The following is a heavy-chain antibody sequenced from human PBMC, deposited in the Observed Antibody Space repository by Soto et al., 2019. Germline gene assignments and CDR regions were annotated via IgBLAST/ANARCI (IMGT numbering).Heavy chain of an antibody. D-gene: IGHD2-8*01. J-gene: IGHJ1*01. CDR1: GLTSTRYW. Sequence: EVQLVESGGGLVQPGGSLRLSCVVSGLTSTRYWMAWVRQAPGRGPEWVANIKHDGTLKSYLDSVWGRFTISTDNAKKALFLQMNGRIVDDTAVYHCVYDVGGYWGQGTPVTVSA. V-gene: IGHV3-7*05. CDR2: IKHDGTLK. CDR3: VYDVGGY.